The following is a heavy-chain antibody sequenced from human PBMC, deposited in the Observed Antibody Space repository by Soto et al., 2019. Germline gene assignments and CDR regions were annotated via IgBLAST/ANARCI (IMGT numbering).Heavy chain of an antibody. V-gene: IGHV3-15*01. Sequence: GGSLRLSCAASEFTFNYAGMSWVRQAPGKGLEWVGRIKSKTDGGTTDYAAPVKGRFTISRDESQNTLYLQMNSLKTEDTAVYYCTSLYYGHWGQGTLVTVSS. J-gene: IGHJ4*02. D-gene: IGHD3-16*02. CDR1: EFTFNYAG. CDR2: IKSKTDGGTT. CDR3: TSLYYGH.